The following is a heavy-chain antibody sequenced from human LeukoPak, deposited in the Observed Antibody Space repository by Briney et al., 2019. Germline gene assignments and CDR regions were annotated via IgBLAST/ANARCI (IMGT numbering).Heavy chain of an antibody. CDR1: GGAFSSYA. CDR2: IIPIFGTA. Sequence: SVKVSCKASGGAFSSYAISWVRQAPGQGLEWMGGIIPIFGTANYAQKFQGRVTITADESTSTAYMELSSLRSEDTAVYYCARETNYYGSGSFDYWGQGTLVTVSS. D-gene: IGHD3-10*01. V-gene: IGHV1-69*13. CDR3: ARETNYYGSGSFDY. J-gene: IGHJ4*02.